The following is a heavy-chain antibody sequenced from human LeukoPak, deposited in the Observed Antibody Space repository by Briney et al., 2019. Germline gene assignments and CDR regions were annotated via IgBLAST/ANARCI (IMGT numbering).Heavy chain of an antibody. D-gene: IGHD3-22*01. J-gene: IGHJ4*02. Sequence: PGRSLRLSCAASGFTFSSYGMHWVRQAPGKGLEWVAVISYDATNKYYADSVKGRFTISRDNSKNTLYLQMNSLRAEDTAVYYCTKDRSVDDSSGYSYYSDYWGQGTLVTVSS. CDR1: GFTFSSYG. V-gene: IGHV3-30*18. CDR3: TKDRSVDDSSGYSYYSDY. CDR2: ISYDATNK.